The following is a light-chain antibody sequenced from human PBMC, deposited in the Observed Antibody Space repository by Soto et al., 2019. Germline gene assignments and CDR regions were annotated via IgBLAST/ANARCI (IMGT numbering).Light chain of an antibody. V-gene: IGKV1D-13*01. J-gene: IGKJ4*01. CDR1: QGISSA. Sequence: AIQFTQSPSSLSASVGDRVTITCLSSQGISSALAWYQQKPVKAPKLLIYDASSLESGVPSRFSGSGSGTDFTLTISSLQPEDFATYYCQQFNNYPRTFGGGTKVDIK. CDR3: QQFNNYPRT. CDR2: DAS.